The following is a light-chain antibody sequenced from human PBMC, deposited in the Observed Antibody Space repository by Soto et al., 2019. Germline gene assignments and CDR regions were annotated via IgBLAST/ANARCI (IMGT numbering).Light chain of an antibody. CDR2: DVS. CDR1: SSDVGGYNY. Sequence: QSALTQPASVSGSPGHSITISCTGTSSDVGGYNYVSWYQQHPGKAPKLMIYDVSNRPSGVSNRFSGSKSGNTASLTISGLQDEDEADYYCSSYTSSSTVVFGGGTKLTVL. CDR3: SSYTSSSTVV. V-gene: IGLV2-14*01. J-gene: IGLJ2*01.